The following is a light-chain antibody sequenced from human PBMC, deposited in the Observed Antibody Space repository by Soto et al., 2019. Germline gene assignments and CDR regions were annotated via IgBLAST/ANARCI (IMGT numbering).Light chain of an antibody. CDR3: LRQNSWLYT. Sequence: EIVMTQSPATLSVSPGERATLSCRASQSVSSNFAWYQQKPGQPPRLLIYGASTRSTGIPARFSGSGSWTEFSRAISCVQSGDFAIYFCLRQNSWLYTFGEGTKLEIK. CDR2: GAS. J-gene: IGKJ2*01. V-gene: IGKV3-15*01. CDR1: QSVSSN.